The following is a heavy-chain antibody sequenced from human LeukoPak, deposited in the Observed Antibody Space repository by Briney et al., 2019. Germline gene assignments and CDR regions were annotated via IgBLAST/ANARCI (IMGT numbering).Heavy chain of an antibody. CDR1: GGSISSSSYY. CDR3: ARGAGDGDY. Sequence: KPSETLSLTCTVSGGSISSSSYYWGWIRQPPGKGLEWIGSTYYSGSTYYNPSLKSRVTISVDTSKNQFSLKLSSVTAADTAVYYCARGAGDGDYWGQGTLVTVSS. V-gene: IGHV4-39*07. CDR2: TYYSGST. J-gene: IGHJ4*02. D-gene: IGHD2-21*02.